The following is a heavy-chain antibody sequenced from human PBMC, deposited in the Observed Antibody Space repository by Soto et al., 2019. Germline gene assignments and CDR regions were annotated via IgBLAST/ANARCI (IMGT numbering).Heavy chain of an antibody. CDR1: GFTFSSYG. J-gene: IGHJ4*02. D-gene: IGHD3-22*01. V-gene: IGHV3-33*01. CDR3: ARDLSATSSGSSQSH. CDR2: IWYDGSNK. Sequence: VQLVESGGGVVQPGRSLRLSCAASGFTFSSYGMHWVRQAPGKGLEWVAVIWYDGSNKYYADSVKGRFTISRDNSKNTLDLQMNSLRASDTAVYYCARDLSATSSGSSQSHWCQGTLVTVSS.